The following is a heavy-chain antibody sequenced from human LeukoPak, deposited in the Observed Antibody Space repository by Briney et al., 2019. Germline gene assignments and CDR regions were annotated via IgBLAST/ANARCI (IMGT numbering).Heavy chain of an antibody. J-gene: IGHJ3*02. D-gene: IGHD3-22*01. V-gene: IGHV4-4*09. CDR1: GGSVSCYY. CDR3: ARHDTRGGAFDI. Sequence: SETLSLTWSGSGGSVSCYYWGLIRQAPGKGLEWIAYTHTSGDTIYNPSLRSRVIISLDTSKNQVSLNLNSVTAADTSVYYCARHDTRGGAFDIWGQGTMVTVSS. CDR2: THTSGDT.